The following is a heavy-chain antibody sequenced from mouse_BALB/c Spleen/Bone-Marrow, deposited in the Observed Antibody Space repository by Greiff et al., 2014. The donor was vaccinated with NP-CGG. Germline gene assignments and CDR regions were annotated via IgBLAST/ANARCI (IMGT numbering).Heavy chain of an antibody. Sequence: EVQLQESGGGLVKPGGSLKLSCAASGFAFGSYDMSWVRQTPEKRLEWVAYISHGGGTTYYSDTVKGRFTISRDNAKNTLYLQMSSLKSEDTAIYYCTRHGGYYPYYYAMDYWGQGTSVTVSS. J-gene: IGHJ4*01. D-gene: IGHD2-3*01. CDR3: TRHGGYYPYYYAMDY. CDR1: GFAFGSYD. V-gene: IGHV5-12-1*01. CDR2: ISHGGGTT.